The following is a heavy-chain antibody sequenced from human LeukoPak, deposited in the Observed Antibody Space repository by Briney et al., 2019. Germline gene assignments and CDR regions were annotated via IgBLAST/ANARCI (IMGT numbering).Heavy chain of an antibody. D-gene: IGHD5-12*01. J-gene: IGHJ4*02. Sequence: GGSLRRSCAASGFTFSGSTMHWVRQASGKGLEWVGRIKSKGNTYATAYAASVKGRFTISRDDSKNTAYLQMNNLKTEDTAMYYCTRVGPTTADYWGQGTLVIVSS. V-gene: IGHV3-73*01. CDR2: IKSKGNTYAT. CDR3: TRVGPTTADY. CDR1: GFTFSGST.